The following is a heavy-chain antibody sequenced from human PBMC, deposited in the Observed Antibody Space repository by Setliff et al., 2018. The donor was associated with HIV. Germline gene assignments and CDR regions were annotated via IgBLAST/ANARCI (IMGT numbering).Heavy chain of an antibody. V-gene: IGHV4-34*01. D-gene: IGHD1-26*01. CDR3: ARDIRTVVGMGFEP. Sequence: PSETLSLTCAVYGGSFSASYWSWVRQTPGKGLEWLGEINHSGTTKYNPSLKSRVSISVDTSKNQFSLKLSSVTAADTAVYYCARDIRTVVGMGFEPWGQGTLVTVSS. CDR1: GGSFSASY. J-gene: IGHJ5*02. CDR2: INHSGTT.